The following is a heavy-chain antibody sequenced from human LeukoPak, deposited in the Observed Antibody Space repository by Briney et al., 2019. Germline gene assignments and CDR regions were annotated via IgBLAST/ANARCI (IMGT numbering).Heavy chain of an antibody. D-gene: IGHD2-15*01. Sequence: ASVKVSCKASGGTFSSYAISWVRQAPGQGLEWMGGIIPIFGTANYAQKFQGRVTITADGSTSTAYMELSSLRSEDTAVYYCARTDVASREDFYYYYYMDVWGKGTTVTVSS. CDR3: ARTDVASREDFYYYYYMDV. V-gene: IGHV1-69*13. CDR1: GGTFSSYA. CDR2: IIPIFGTA. J-gene: IGHJ6*03.